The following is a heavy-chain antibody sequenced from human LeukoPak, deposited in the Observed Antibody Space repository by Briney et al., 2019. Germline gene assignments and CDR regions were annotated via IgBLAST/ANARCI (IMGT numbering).Heavy chain of an antibody. CDR1: GFTVSRNY. V-gene: IGHV3-66*01. CDR3: ARDLGGSGYSEVFDY. J-gene: IGHJ4*02. Sequence: GGSLRLSCAASGFTVSRNYMSWVRQAPGKGLEWVSVIYSGGNTYYADSVKGRFTISRDNSKDTLYLHMNSLRAEDTAVYYCARDLGGSGYSEVFDYWGQGTLVTVSS. D-gene: IGHD3-22*01. CDR2: IYSGGNT.